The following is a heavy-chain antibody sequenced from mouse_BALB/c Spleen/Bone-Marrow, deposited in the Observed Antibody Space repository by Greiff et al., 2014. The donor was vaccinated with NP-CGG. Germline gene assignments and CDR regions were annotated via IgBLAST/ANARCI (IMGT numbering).Heavy chain of an antibody. D-gene: IGHD2-12*01. V-gene: IGHV1-80*01. Sequence: VQLQQSGAELVRPGSSVKISCKASGYAFSSYWMNWVEQRPGQGLEWIGQIYPGDGDTNYSGKFKGKATLTADKSSSTAYMQLSSLTSEDSAVYFCARDDGFAYWGQGTLVTVSA. CDR3: ARDDGFAY. CDR2: IYPGDGDT. CDR1: GYAFSSYW. J-gene: IGHJ3*01.